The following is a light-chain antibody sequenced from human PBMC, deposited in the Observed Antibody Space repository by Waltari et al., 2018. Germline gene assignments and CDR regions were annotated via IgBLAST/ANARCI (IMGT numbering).Light chain of an antibody. V-gene: IGKV3-20*01. Sequence: LSPGERATLSCRASQSVSRALAWYKQNPGQAPRLLIYGASNRATGIPDRFSGSGSGTDFSLIISRLEPEDFAVYYCQHYVSLPVTFGQGTKVEIK. CDR3: QHYVSLPVT. CDR2: GAS. CDR1: QSVSRA. J-gene: IGKJ1*01.